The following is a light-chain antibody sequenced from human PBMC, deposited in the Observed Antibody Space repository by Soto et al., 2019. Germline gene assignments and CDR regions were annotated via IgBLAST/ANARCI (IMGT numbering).Light chain of an antibody. V-gene: IGKV1-39*01. CDR2: ASS. Sequence: DIEMTQSPSSLSASVGDRVTITCRASQSISSYLHWYQQKPGKAPKLLIYASSTLQSGVPSRFSGSGSGTDFTLTISSLRPEDFATYYCQQTYITPNTFGKGTKLEIE. J-gene: IGKJ2*01. CDR3: QQTYITPNT. CDR1: QSISSY.